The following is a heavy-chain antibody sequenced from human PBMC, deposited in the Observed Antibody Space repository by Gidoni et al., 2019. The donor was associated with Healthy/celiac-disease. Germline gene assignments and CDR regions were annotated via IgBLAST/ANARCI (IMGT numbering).Heavy chain of an antibody. V-gene: IGHV4-4*02. J-gene: IGHJ5*02. CDR1: GGSISSSNW. Sequence: QVQLQESGPGLVKPSGTLSLTCAVSGGSISSSNWWCWVRQPPGKGLDWIGEIYPSGSTNDNPSLKSRVTISVDKSKNQFSLKLSSVTAADTAVYYCARDRGRYCSGGSCYGANWFDPWGQGTLVTVSS. CDR3: ARDRGRYCSGGSCYGANWFDP. D-gene: IGHD2-15*01. CDR2: IYPSGST.